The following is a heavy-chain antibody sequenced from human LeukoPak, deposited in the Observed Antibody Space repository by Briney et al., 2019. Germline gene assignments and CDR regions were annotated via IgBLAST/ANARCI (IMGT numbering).Heavy chain of an antibody. CDR2: INHSGRT. Sequence: SETLSLTCAVYGGSFSGYYWSWLRQPPGKGLEWIGEINHSGRTNYNPSLKSRVTISVDTSKNQFSLKLSSVTAADTAVYYCARQNYGAAPLRYWGQGTLVTVSS. CDR3: ARQNYGAAPLRY. V-gene: IGHV4-34*01. CDR1: GGSFSGYY. J-gene: IGHJ4*02. D-gene: IGHD4/OR15-4a*01.